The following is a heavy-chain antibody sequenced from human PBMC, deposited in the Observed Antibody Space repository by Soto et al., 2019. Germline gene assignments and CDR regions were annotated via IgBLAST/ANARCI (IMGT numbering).Heavy chain of an antibody. Sequence: SETLSLTCSFSGDSVTGHYLTWIRQSPEKGLEWIGYMHYTGFSHYNPSLKSRLTISVDRSKNHFTLRSDDTAVYYCARDSYYYDSSGDFDYWGQGTLVTVSS. CDR1: GDSVTGHY. D-gene: IGHD3-22*01. CDR2: MHYTGFS. J-gene: IGHJ4*02. CDR3: ARDSYYYDSSGDFDY. V-gene: IGHV4-59*02.